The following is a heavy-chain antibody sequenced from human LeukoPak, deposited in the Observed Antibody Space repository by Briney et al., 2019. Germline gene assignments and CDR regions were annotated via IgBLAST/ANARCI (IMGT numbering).Heavy chain of an antibody. CDR3: ARVGSDITMVRGVTFDY. D-gene: IGHD3-10*01. V-gene: IGHV4-39*07. J-gene: IGHJ4*02. CDR2: IYYSGST. CDR1: GGSISSSSYY. Sequence: PSETLSLTCTVSGGSISSSSYYWGWIRQPPGKGLEWIGSIYYSGSTYYNPSLKSRVTISVDTSKNQFSLKLSSVTAADTAVYYCARVGSDITMVRGVTFDYWGQGTLVTVSS.